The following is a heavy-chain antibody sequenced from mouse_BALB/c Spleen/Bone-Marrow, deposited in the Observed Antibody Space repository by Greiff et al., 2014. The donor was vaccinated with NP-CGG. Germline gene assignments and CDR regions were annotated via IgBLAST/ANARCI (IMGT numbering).Heavy chain of an antibody. Sequence: VQLQQPGGGLVKPGGSLKLSCAASGFTFSSYAMSWVRQSPEKRLEWVAEISSGGSYTYYPDTVTGRFTISRDNAKNTLYLEMSSLRSEDTAMYYCARDHYGYYTMDYWGQGTSVTVSS. J-gene: IGHJ4*01. CDR1: GFTFSSYA. CDR3: ARDHYGYYTMDY. CDR2: ISSGGSYT. D-gene: IGHD1-2*01. V-gene: IGHV5-9-4*01.